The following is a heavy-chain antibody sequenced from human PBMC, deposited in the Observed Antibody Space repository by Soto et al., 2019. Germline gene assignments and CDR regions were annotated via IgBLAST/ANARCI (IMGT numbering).Heavy chain of an antibody. CDR1: GYTFTGYY. Sequence: ASVKVSCKASGYTFTGYYMHWVRQAPVQGLEWMGWINPNSGGTNYAQKFQGRVTMTRDTSISTAYMELSRLRSDDTAVYYCARSPYYDILTGYQGWFDPWGQGTLVTVSS. J-gene: IGHJ5*02. CDR2: INPNSGGT. V-gene: IGHV1-2*02. D-gene: IGHD3-9*01. CDR3: ARSPYYDILTGYQGWFDP.